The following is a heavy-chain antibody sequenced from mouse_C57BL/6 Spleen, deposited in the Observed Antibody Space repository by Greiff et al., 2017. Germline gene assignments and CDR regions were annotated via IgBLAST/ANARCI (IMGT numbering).Heavy chain of an antibody. V-gene: IGHV2-5*01. CDR3: AKTGTEGDYYAMDY. J-gene: IGHJ4*01. D-gene: IGHD4-1*01. Sequence: VKLVESGPGLVQPSQSLSITCTVSGFSLTSYGVHWVRQSPGKGLEWLGVIWRGGSTDYNAAFMSRLSITKDNSKSQVFFKMNSLQADDTAIYYCAKTGTEGDYYAMDYWGQGTSVTVSS. CDR2: IWRGGST. CDR1: GFSLTSYG.